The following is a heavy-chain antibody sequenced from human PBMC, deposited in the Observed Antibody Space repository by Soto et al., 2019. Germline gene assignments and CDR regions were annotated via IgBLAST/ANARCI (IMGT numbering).Heavy chain of an antibody. CDR1: GFTFSSYA. CDR2: ISGSGGST. Sequence: GGSLRLSCGASGFTFSSYAMSWVRQAPGKGLEWVSAISGSGGSTYYADSVKGRFTISRDNSKNTLYLQMNSLRAEDTAVYYCAKGLVRDSYGPTTQDYWGQGTLVTVSS. D-gene: IGHD5-18*01. V-gene: IGHV3-23*01. J-gene: IGHJ4*02. CDR3: AKGLVRDSYGPTTQDY.